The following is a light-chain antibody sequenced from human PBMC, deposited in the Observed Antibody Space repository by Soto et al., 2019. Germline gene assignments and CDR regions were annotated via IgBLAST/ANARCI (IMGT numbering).Light chain of an antibody. CDR2: AAY. CDR1: RSISTF. J-gene: IGKJ1*01. Sequence: DIQMTQSPSSLSASVGDRVTITCRASRSISTFLNWYQQKPGKAPKLLIFAAYSSQSGVPSRFSGSGSGTDFILTISSLQPEDFATYYCQQSYSTPQTFGQGTKVDI. CDR3: QQSYSTPQT. V-gene: IGKV1-39*01.